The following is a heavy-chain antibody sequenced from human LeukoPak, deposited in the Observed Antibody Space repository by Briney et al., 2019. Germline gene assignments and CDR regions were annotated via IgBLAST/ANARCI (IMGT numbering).Heavy chain of an antibody. Sequence: GESLKISCQGSGYSSTSYWIGWVRQMPGKGLECMGIIYPGDSDTRYSPSFQGQVTISADKSISTAYLQWSSLKASDTAMYYCASGIAVAGSSYYFDYWGQGTLVTVSS. CDR2: IYPGDSDT. CDR3: ASGIAVAGSSYYFDY. D-gene: IGHD6-19*01. V-gene: IGHV5-51*01. J-gene: IGHJ4*02. CDR1: GYSSTSYW.